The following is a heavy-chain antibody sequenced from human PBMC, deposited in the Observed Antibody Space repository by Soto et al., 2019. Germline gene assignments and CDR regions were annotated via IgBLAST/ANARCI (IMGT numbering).Heavy chain of an antibody. CDR2: INSDGSST. CDR3: ARDGYSSSWYRSNYYYGMDV. V-gene: IGHV3-74*01. D-gene: IGHD6-13*01. J-gene: IGHJ6*02. Sequence: GGSVRLSCAASGFTFSSYWLHWVRQAPVKGLVWVSRINSDGSSTSYADSVKGRFTISRDNAKNTLYLQMNSLRAEDTAVYYCARDGYSSSWYRSNYYYGMDVWGQGTTVTVSS. CDR1: GFTFSSYW.